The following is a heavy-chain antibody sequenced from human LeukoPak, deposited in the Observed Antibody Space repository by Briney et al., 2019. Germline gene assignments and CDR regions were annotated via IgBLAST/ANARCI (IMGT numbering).Heavy chain of an antibody. D-gene: IGHD2-2*01. Sequence: GESLKISCKGSGYIFTSYWIGWVRQLPGKGLGWMGIFFPGDSDTRYSPSLQGQVTISADKSISTAYLQWSSLKASDTAMYYCARKPYCSSTSCYGVYWFDPWGQGTLVTVSS. V-gene: IGHV5-51*01. CDR2: FFPGDSDT. CDR1: GYIFTSYW. J-gene: IGHJ5*02. CDR3: ARKPYCSSTSCYGVYWFDP.